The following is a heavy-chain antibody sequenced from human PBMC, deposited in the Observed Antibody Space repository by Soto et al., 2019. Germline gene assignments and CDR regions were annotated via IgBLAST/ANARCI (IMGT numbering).Heavy chain of an antibody. CDR2: ISYDGSNK. Sequence: GGSLRLSCAASGFTFSSYAMHWVRQAPGRGLEWVAFISYDGSNKYYADSVKGRFTISRDNSKNTLYLQMNSLRAEDTAVYYCARESPGYFDYWGQVTLVTVSS. V-gene: IGHV3-30-3*01. D-gene: IGHD2-15*01. J-gene: IGHJ4*02. CDR1: GFTFSSYA. CDR3: ARESPGYFDY.